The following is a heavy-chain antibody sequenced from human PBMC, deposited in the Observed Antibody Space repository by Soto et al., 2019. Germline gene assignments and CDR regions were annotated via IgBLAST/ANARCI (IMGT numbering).Heavy chain of an antibody. CDR1: GGSICSYY. CDR3: ARVKKAGRMIDSFVGSAP. Sequence: SETLSLTCTVSGGSICSYYWSWIRQPPGKGLEWIGYIYYSGSTNYNPSLKSRVTISVDTSKNQFSLKLSSVTAADTAVYYCARVKKAGRMIDSFVGSAPGGQETLVPVPS. D-gene: IGHD3-22*01. CDR2: IYYSGST. V-gene: IGHV4-59*01. J-gene: IGHJ5*02.